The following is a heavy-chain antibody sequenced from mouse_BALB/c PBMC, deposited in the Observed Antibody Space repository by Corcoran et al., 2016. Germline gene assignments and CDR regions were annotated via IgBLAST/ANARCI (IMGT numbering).Heavy chain of an antibody. J-gene: IGHJ1*01. Sequence: DVQLQESGPGLVKPSQSLSLTCSVTGYSITSGYYWNWIRQFPGNKLEWMGYISYDGSNNYNPSLKNRISITRDTSKNQSFLKLNSVTTEDTATYYCARWGLRLWYFDVWGAGTTVTVSS. D-gene: IGHD2-4*01. V-gene: IGHV3-6*02. CDR1: GYSITSGYY. CDR3: ARWGLRLWYFDV. CDR2: ISYDGSN.